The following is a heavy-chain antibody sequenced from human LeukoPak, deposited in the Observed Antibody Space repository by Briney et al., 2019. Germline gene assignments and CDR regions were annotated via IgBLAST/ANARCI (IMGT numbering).Heavy chain of an antibody. CDR3: ARTVVVPAAAIGGLDY. CDR2: IYPGDSDT. CDR1: GYSFTSYW. V-gene: IGHV5-51*01. Sequence: GESQKISCKGSGYSFTSYWIGWVRQVPGKGLEWMGIIYPGDSDTRYSPSFQGQVTISADKSISTAYLQWSSLKASDTAMYYCARTVVVPAAAIGGLDYWGQGTSVTVSS. J-gene: IGHJ4*02. D-gene: IGHD2-2*01.